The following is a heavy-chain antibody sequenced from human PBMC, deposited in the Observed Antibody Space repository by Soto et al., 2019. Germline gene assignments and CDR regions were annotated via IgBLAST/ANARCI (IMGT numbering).Heavy chain of an antibody. D-gene: IGHD2-2*01. J-gene: IGHJ5*02. CDR3: GGPAVWFDP. V-gene: IGHV3-23*01. CDR1: GFTFSSYA. Sequence: GGSLRLSCAASGFTFSSYAMSWVRQAPGKGLEWVSGISGSGGRTYYADSVKGRFIISRDNSKNTLYLQMDSLRVEDTAVYYCGGPAVWFDPWGQGTLVTVSS. CDR2: ISGSGGRT.